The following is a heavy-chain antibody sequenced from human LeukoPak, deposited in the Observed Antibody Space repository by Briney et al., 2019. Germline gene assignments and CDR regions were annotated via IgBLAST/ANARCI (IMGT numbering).Heavy chain of an antibody. V-gene: IGHV3-49*03. CDR3: TRNPYYGFCCFDY. Sequence: GGSLRLSCTASGFTFGDYGMSWFRQAPGKGPEGVSFIRSKAHGGTIEYAASVKGRFTISRDDSKSIAYLQMNSLKTEDTAVYYCTRNPYYGFCCFDYWGQGTLVTVSS. D-gene: IGHD3-3*01. CDR2: IRSKAHGGTI. CDR1: GFTFGDYG. J-gene: IGHJ4*02.